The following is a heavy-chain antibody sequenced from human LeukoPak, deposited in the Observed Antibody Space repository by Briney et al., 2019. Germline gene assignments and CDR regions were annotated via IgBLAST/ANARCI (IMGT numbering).Heavy chain of an antibody. J-gene: IGHJ4*02. D-gene: IGHD3-10*01. CDR2: IKQDGSEK. V-gene: IGHV3-7*01. CDR1: GFTFSSYW. CDR3: ARTITMVRGVIVYYFDY. Sequence: PGGSLRLSCAASGFTFSSYWMSWVRQAPGKGLEWVANIKQDGSEKYYVDSVKGRFTISRDNAKNSLYLQMNSLRAEDTAVYYCARTITMVRGVIVYYFDYWGQGTLVTVSS.